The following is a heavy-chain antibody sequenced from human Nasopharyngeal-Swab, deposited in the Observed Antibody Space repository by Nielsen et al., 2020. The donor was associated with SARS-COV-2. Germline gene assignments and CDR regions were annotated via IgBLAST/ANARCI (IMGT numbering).Heavy chain of an antibody. D-gene: IGHD3-10*01. CDR3: ARANLGYYYGSGSYAFDI. J-gene: IGHJ3*02. Sequence: GGALRLSCAASGFTCSSYDMHWVRQATGKGLEWVSAIGTAGDTYYPGSVKGRFTISRENAKNSLYLQMNSLRAGDTAVYYCARANLGYYYGSGSYAFDIWGQGTMVTVSS. CDR1: GFTCSSYD. CDR2: IGTAGDT. V-gene: IGHV3-13*01.